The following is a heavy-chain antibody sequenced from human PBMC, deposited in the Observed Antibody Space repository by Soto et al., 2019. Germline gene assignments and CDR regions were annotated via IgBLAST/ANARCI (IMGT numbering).Heavy chain of an antibody. CDR1: GGSISPYY. V-gene: IGHV4-59*08. J-gene: IGHJ5*02. D-gene: IGHD5-12*01. CDR3: ARRRYDVGCFDP. CDR2: IYYSGST. Sequence: SETLSLTCTVSGGSISPYYWGWIRQPPGKGLEWIGYIYYSGSTNYKSSLGSRVTISIDTPNKQFSLKLSSVTAADTAVYYCARRRYDVGCFDPWGQGTLVTVSS.